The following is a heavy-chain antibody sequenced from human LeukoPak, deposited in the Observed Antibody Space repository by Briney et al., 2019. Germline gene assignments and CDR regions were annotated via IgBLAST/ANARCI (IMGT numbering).Heavy chain of an antibody. CDR1: GYTFTSYV. D-gene: IGHD4-17*01. CDR3: AATLHDYEWVFDY. CDR2: IYAGNGNT. Sequence: AAVKVSCKASGYTFTSYVMHWVRQAPGPRLEWMGWIYAGNGNTKYSQKFQGGVTITRDTSASTAYMVLSSLRSADTAVYYCAATLHDYEWVFDYWGQGTLVTVSS. J-gene: IGHJ4*02. V-gene: IGHV1-3*01.